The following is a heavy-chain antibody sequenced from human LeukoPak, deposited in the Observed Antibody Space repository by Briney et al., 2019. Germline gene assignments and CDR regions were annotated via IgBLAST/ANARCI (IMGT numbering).Heavy chain of an antibody. CDR1: GFTFSSYA. V-gene: IGHV3-23*01. J-gene: IGHJ4*02. CDR2: INGSGGRT. D-gene: IGHD3-10*01. Sequence: GGSLRPSCAASGFTFSSYAMSWVRQAPGRGLEWVPDINGSGGRTYYADSVKGRHPLSRHNSKNKLSAQMNSLRAEDTAVYYRAKGRYYGSGKWGYFEYWGQGTLVTVSS. CDR3: AKGRYYGSGKWGYFEY.